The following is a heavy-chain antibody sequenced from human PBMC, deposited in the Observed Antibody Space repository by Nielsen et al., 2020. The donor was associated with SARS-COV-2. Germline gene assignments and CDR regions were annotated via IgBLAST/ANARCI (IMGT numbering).Heavy chain of an antibody. D-gene: IGHD2-15*01. Sequence: SVKVSCKASGGTFSSYAISWVRQAPGQGLEWMGGIIPIFGTANYAQKFQGRVTITADKSTSTAYMELSSLRSEDTAVYYCAKAAVVAATQVHYYYGMDVWGQGTTVTVSS. CDR3: AKAAVVAATQVHYYYGMDV. J-gene: IGHJ6*02. V-gene: IGHV1-69*06. CDR1: GGTFSSYA. CDR2: IIPIFGTA.